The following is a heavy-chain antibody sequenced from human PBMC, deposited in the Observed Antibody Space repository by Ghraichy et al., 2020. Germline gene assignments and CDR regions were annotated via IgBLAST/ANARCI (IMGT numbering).Heavy chain of an antibody. D-gene: IGHD3-10*01. CDR1: GFTFSSYS. CDR2: ISSSSSTI. CDR3: ARGPVGSTNFGDYYYGMDV. Sequence: GGSLRLSCAASGFTFSSYSMNWVRQAPGKGLEWVSYISSSSSTIYYADSVKGRFTISRDNAKNSLYLQMNSLRDEDTAVYYCARGPVGSTNFGDYYYGMDVWGQGTTVTVSS. J-gene: IGHJ6*02. V-gene: IGHV3-48*02.